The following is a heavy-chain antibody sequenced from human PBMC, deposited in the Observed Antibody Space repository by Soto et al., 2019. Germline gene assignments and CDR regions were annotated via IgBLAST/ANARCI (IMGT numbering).Heavy chain of an antibody. CDR1: GYTFTSYG. J-gene: IGHJ6*02. Sequence: QVQLVQSGAEVKKPGASVKVSCKASGYTFTSYGISWVRQAPGQGLEWMGWISAYNGNTNYAQKLQGRVTMTTDTSTSTAYMELRSLRSDDTAVYYCAREGRVAAGTETDLVYYYDYGMDVWGQGTTVTVSS. CDR2: ISAYNGNT. D-gene: IGHD6-13*01. V-gene: IGHV1-18*01. CDR3: AREGRVAAGTETDLVYYYDYGMDV.